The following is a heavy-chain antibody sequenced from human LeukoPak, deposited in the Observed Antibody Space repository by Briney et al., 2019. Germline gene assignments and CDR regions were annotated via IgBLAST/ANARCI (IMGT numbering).Heavy chain of an antibody. J-gene: IGHJ4*02. CDR1: GFTFGDYA. CDR3: NRYSSGWYNSDY. V-gene: IGHV3-49*04. CDR2: IRSTTYGGTT. D-gene: IGHD6-19*01. Sequence: PRRSLRLSCTASGFTFGDYAMSWVRQAPGKGLEWVGFIRSTTYGGTTEYAASVKGRFTISRDDSKSIAYLQMNSLKTEDTAVYYCNRYSSGWYNSDYWGQGTLVTVSS.